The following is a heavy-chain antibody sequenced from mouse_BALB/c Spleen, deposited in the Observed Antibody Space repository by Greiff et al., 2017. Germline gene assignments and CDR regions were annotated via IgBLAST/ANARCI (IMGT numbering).Heavy chain of an antibody. CDR3: TGYDYDVFAY. CDR2: IYPGNSDT. J-gene: IGHJ3*01. Sequence: EVQLQQSGTVLARPGASVKMSCKASGYSFTSYWMHWVKQRPGQGLEWIGAIYPGNSDTSYNQKFKGKAKLTAVTSASTAYMELSSLTNEDSAVYYCTGYDYDVFAYWGQGTLVTVSA. D-gene: IGHD2-4*01. V-gene: IGHV1-5*01. CDR1: GYSFTSYW.